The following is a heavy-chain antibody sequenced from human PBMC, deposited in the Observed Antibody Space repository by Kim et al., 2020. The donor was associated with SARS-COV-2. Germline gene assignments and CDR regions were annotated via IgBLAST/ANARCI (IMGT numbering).Heavy chain of an antibody. J-gene: IGHJ4*02. V-gene: IGHV4-31*03. CDR1: GGSISSGGYY. Sequence: SETLSLTCTVSGGSISSGGYYWSWIRQHPGKGLEWIGYIYYSGSTYYNPSLKSRVTISVDTSKNQFSLKLSSVTAADTAVYYCARESGGGGDYGTFDYWGQGTLVTVSS. CDR3: ARESGGGGDYGTFDY. CDR2: IYYSGST. D-gene: IGHD4-17*01.